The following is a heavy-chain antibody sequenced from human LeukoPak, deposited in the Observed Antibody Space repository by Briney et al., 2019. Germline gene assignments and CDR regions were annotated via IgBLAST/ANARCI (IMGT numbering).Heavy chain of an antibody. D-gene: IGHD2-21*02. CDR3: VREDTPATANY. CDR2: ISGSGGST. Sequence: PGGSLRLSCAASGFIFSSYAMSWVRQAPGKGLEWVSAISGSGGSTYYADSVTGRFTISRDNSKDTLFLQMHSLRPGDTAVYYCVREDTPATANYWGQGTLVTISS. CDR1: GFIFSSYA. V-gene: IGHV3-23*01. J-gene: IGHJ4*02.